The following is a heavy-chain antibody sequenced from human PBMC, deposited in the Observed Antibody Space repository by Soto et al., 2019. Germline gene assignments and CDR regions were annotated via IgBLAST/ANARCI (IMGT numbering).Heavy chain of an antibody. D-gene: IGHD2-2*01. CDR1: GYTYTTFW. Sequence: LGESLKISCTGFGYTYTTFWISWVRQMPGRGLEWMGRIDPRDSYTSYSPSFQGHVTISVDKSINTAYLQWGSLKASDTAMYYCARLYCSSSTCDSWFDPWGQGTLVTVS. CDR3: ARLYCSSSTCDSWFDP. CDR2: IDPRDSYT. V-gene: IGHV5-10-1*01. J-gene: IGHJ5*02.